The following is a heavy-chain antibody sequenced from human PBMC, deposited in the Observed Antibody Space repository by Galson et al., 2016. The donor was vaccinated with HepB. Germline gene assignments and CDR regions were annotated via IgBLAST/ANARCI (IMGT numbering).Heavy chain of an antibody. CDR3: AEEGVAYTTTWFSAFDF. CDR2: ISYDGSFK. D-gene: IGHD2-2*01. Sequence: SLRLSCAASGFTFSRYGIHWVRQAPGKGLEWVAVISYDGSFKYYADSVKGRFTISRDNSKSTLYLQMNSLRVEDTAVYYCAEEGVAYTTTWFSAFDFWGQGTMVTVSS. J-gene: IGHJ3*01. V-gene: IGHV3-30*18. CDR1: GFTFSRYG.